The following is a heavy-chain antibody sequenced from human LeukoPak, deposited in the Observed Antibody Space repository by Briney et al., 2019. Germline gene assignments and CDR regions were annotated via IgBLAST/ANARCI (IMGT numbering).Heavy chain of an antibody. Sequence: PVKVSCKASGCTFSSYAISWVRQAPGQGLEWMGRIIPIFGAANYAQKFQGRVTITTDESTSTAYMELSSLRSEDTAVYYCARSPMYSSGWYCYFDYWGQGTLVTVSS. CDR1: GCTFSSYA. CDR3: ARSPMYSSGWYCYFDY. CDR2: IIPIFGAA. V-gene: IGHV1-69*05. J-gene: IGHJ4*02. D-gene: IGHD6-19*01.